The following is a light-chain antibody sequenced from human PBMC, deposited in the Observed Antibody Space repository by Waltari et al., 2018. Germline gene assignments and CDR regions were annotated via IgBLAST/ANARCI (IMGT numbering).Light chain of an antibody. J-gene: IGLJ3*02. CDR3: AAWDDSLRGLV. CDR1: NSNIGSHF. Sequence: QSVLTQSPPASGAPGQRVTISCSGGNSNIGSHFVYWDQQFPGMAPKLLIYDNKDRPSGVPYLFSGSKSGTSASLAIRGLRSEDEADYYCAAWDDSLRGLVFGGGTRLTVL. CDR2: DNK. V-gene: IGLV1-47*02.